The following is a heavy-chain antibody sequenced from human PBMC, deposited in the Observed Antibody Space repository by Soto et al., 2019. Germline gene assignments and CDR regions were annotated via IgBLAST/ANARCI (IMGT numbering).Heavy chain of an antibody. Sequence: QVQLVQSGAEVKKPESSVKFSCKAPGRTFSTYAVSGVRQAPGQGVEWMGGIIPMFGTANYAQRFQDRVTITADESTNTVYMELSSLRSEDTAVYFCASGIQLWLRRINNGYSGWGQGTLVTLAS. CDR3: ASGIQLWLRRINNGYSG. D-gene: IGHD5-18*01. J-gene: IGHJ4*02. CDR1: GRTFSTYA. CDR2: IIPMFGTA. V-gene: IGHV1-69*12.